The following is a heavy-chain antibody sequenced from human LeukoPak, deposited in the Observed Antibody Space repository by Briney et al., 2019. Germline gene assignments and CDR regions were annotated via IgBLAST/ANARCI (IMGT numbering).Heavy chain of an antibody. CDR3: ARGPHYYDSSGYWNY. D-gene: IGHD3-22*01. V-gene: IGHV1-69*05. Sequence: GASVKVSCKASGGTFSSYAISWVRQAPGQGLEWMGGIIPIFGTANYAQKFQGRVTITTDESTSTACMELSSLRSEDTAVYYCARGPHYYDSSGYWNYWGQGTLVTVSS. CDR2: IIPIFGTA. CDR1: GGTFSSYA. J-gene: IGHJ4*02.